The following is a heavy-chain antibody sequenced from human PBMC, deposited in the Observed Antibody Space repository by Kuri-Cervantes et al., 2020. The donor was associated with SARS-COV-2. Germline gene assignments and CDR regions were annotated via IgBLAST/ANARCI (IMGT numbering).Heavy chain of an antibody. CDR2: IRYDGSNK. V-gene: IGHV3-30*02. Sequence: GESLKISCAASGFTFSSYGMHRVRQAPGKGLEWVAFIRYDGSNKYYADSVKGRFTISRDNSKNTLYLQMNSLRAEDTAVYYCAKDRRGSGPFDYWGQGTLVTVSS. CDR3: AKDRRGSGPFDY. J-gene: IGHJ4*02. D-gene: IGHD3-10*01. CDR1: GFTFSSYG.